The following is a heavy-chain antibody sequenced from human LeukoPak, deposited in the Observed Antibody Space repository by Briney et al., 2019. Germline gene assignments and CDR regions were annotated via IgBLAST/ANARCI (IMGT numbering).Heavy chain of an antibody. Sequence: PGASVKVSCKASGYTFTSYDINWVRQAPGQGLEWMGWISTYNGNTNYAQKLQGRVTMTTDTSTSIAYMELRSLRSDDTAVYYCAREGSPFYYYYMDVWGKGTTVTVSS. CDR3: AREGSPFYYYYMDV. D-gene: IGHD2-15*01. J-gene: IGHJ6*03. V-gene: IGHV1-18*01. CDR2: ISTYNGNT. CDR1: GYTFTSYD.